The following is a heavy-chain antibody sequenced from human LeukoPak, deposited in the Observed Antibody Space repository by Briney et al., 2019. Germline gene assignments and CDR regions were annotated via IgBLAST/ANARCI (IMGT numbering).Heavy chain of an antibody. CDR1: GGAISSYY. V-gene: IGHV4-59*01. J-gene: IGHJ4*02. CDR3: ARVGNGHFDY. Sequence: SETLSLTCIVSGGAISSYYWSWIRQPPGKTLEWIGYVYYSGNTNYSPSLKSRLTISIDTSKNQFSLKLSSVTAADTAEYYCARVGNGHFDYWGQGTLVTVSS. CDR2: VYYSGNT. D-gene: IGHD2-8*01.